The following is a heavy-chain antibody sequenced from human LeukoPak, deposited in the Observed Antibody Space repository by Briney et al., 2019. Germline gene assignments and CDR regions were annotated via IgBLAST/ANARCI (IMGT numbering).Heavy chain of an antibody. D-gene: IGHD3-22*01. Sequence: GGSLRLSCAASGFTFRHYTMSWVRQAPGKGLDWISAITNSADDTYYADSVKGRFTISRDNSKNTLYLQMNSLRAEDTAVYYCAKNYYDSSGLDYYFDYWGQGTLVTVSS. J-gene: IGHJ4*02. CDR3: AKNYYDSSGLDYYFDY. CDR1: GFTFRHYT. V-gene: IGHV3-23*01. CDR2: ITNSADDT.